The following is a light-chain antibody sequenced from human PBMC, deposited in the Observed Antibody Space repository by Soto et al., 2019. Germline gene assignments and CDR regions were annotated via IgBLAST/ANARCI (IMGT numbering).Light chain of an antibody. J-gene: IGLJ1*01. CDR3: QSYDSSLSGSNYV. CDR2: GNS. V-gene: IGLV1-40*01. Sequence: QSVLTQPPSVSGAPGQRVTISCTGSSSNIGAGYDVHWYQQLPGTAPKLLIYGNSNRPSGVPDRFSGSKSGTSASLAITGLQAEDEADSYCQSYDSSLSGSNYVFGTGTKVTVL. CDR1: SSNIGAGYD.